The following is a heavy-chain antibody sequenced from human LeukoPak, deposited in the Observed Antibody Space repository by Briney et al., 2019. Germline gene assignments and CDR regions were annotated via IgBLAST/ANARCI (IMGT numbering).Heavy chain of an antibody. Sequence: GGSLRLSCAASGFTFQKYGMNWVRQAPGKGLEWVGRTRNKANSYTTEYAASVKGRFTISRDDSKNSLYLQMNSLKTEDTAVYYCARGGIVVVPAAMDYYYYYGMDVWGKGTTVTVSS. CDR3: ARGGIVVVPAAMDYYYYYGMDV. CDR1: GFTFQKYG. CDR2: TRNKANSYTT. D-gene: IGHD2-2*01. J-gene: IGHJ6*04. V-gene: IGHV3-72*01.